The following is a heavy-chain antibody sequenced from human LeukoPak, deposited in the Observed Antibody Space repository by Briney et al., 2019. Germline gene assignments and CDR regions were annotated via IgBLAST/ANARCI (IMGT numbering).Heavy chain of an antibody. J-gene: IGHJ4*02. D-gene: IGHD3-10*01. Sequence: SGPTLVKPTQTLTLTCTFSGFSLSTSGVGVGWIRQPPGKALEWLALIYWSDDKRYSPSLKSRLTITKDSSKNQVVLTMTDMDPVEKGPNYCAHIPVCFGESPLFDYWGQGTLVTVSS. CDR1: GFSLSTSGVG. CDR2: IYWSDDK. V-gene: IGHV2-5*01. CDR3: AHIPVCFGESPLFDY.